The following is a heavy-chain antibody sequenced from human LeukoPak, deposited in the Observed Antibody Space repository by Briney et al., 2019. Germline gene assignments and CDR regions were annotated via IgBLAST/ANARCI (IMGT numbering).Heavy chain of an antibody. J-gene: IGHJ4*02. D-gene: IGHD7-27*01. Sequence: GGSLRLSCAASGFPFSNYGMHWVRQAPGKRLEWVAVISYDGSNEYYADSVKGRFAISRDTSKNTLYLQMNGLRAEDTALYYCARKFLTGRLIDYWGQGTLVTVSS. CDR3: ARKFLTGRLIDY. CDR2: ISYDGSNE. V-gene: IGHV3-30*03. CDR1: GFPFSNYG.